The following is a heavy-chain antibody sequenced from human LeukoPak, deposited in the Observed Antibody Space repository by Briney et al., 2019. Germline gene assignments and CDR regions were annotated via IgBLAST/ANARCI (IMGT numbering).Heavy chain of an antibody. CDR2: FSGGDGSP. J-gene: IGHJ4*02. D-gene: IGHD5-12*01. CDR3: AKNGWLRSSGLWGDY. CDR1: GFTFSSYA. V-gene: IGHV3-23*01. Sequence: GGSLRLSCVASGFTFSSYAMTWFRQAPGKGLEWVSSFSGGDGSPYHADSVKGRFTISRDNSKSTLYLQMNSLRAEDTAIYYCAKNGWLRSSGLWGDYWGQGALVTVSS.